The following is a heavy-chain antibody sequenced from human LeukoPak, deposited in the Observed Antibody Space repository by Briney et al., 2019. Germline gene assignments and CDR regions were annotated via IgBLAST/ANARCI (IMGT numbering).Heavy chain of an antibody. CDR1: GGTFSSYA. Sequence: ASVKVSCKASGGTFSSYAISWVRQAPGQGLEWMGGIIPIFGTANYAQKFQGRVTITTDESTSTAYMELSSLRSEDTAVYYCASTTVTTCDLLDWGQGTLVTVSS. J-gene: IGHJ4*02. CDR3: ASTTVTTCDLLD. CDR2: IIPIFGTA. V-gene: IGHV1-69*05. D-gene: IGHD4-17*01.